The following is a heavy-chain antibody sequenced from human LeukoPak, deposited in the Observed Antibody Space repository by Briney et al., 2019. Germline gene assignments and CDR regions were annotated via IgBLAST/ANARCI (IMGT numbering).Heavy chain of an antibody. CDR3: ARNYDILTGAADWFDP. CDR2: INPNSGGI. CDR1: GYTFTSYY. Sequence: ASVKVSCKASGYTFTSYYTHWVRQAPGQGLEWMGWINPNSGGINYAQKFQGRVTMTRDTSISTAYMELSRLRSDDTAVYYCARNYDILTGAADWFDPWGQGTLVTVSS. V-gene: IGHV1-2*02. D-gene: IGHD3-9*01. J-gene: IGHJ5*02.